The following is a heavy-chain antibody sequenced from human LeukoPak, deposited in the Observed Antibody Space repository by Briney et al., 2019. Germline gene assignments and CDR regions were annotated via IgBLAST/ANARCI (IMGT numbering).Heavy chain of an antibody. Sequence: SETLSLTCAVSGGSISSSNWWSWVRQPPGKGLEWIGYIYYSGSSYYNPSLRSRVTISVDTSKNHFSLKLSSVTAADTAVYYCARNRDGYNSFDYWGQGTLVTVSS. CDR2: IYYSGSS. J-gene: IGHJ4*02. CDR1: GGSISSSNW. CDR3: ARNRDGYNSFDY. V-gene: IGHV4-4*02. D-gene: IGHD5-24*01.